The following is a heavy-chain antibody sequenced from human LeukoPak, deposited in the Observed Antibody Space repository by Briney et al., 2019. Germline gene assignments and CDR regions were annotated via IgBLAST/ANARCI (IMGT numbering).Heavy chain of an antibody. V-gene: IGHV4-39*01. Sequence: PSETLSLTCTFSGGSISSSSYYWGWIRQPPGKGLEWIGSIYYSGSTYYNPSLKSRVTISVDTSKNQFSLKLSSVTAADTAVYYCPTLSPGLPFSRAFDIWGQGTMVTVSS. CDR3: PTLSPGLPFSRAFDI. J-gene: IGHJ3*02. CDR2: IYYSGST. CDR1: GGSISSSSYY. D-gene: IGHD3-16*01.